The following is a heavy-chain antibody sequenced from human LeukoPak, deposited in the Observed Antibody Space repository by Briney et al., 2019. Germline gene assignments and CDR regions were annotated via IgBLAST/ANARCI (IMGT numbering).Heavy chain of an antibody. CDR2: IYYSGST. CDR3: ARSPDYDFWSGYPLIGFDP. V-gene: IGHV4-30-4*01. Sequence: SETLSLTCTVSGGSISSGDYYWGWIRQPPGKGLEWIGYIYYSGSTYYNPSLKSRVTISVDTSKNQFSLKLSSVTAADTAVYYCARSPDYDFWSGYPLIGFDPWGQGTLVTVSS. J-gene: IGHJ5*02. CDR1: GGSISSGDYY. D-gene: IGHD3-3*01.